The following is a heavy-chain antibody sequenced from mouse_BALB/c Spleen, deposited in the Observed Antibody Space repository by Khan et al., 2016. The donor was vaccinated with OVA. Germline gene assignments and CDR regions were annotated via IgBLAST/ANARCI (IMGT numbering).Heavy chain of an antibody. Sequence: EVQLQESGPSLVKPSQTLSLTCSVTGDSITSGYWNWIRKFPGNKLEYMGYISYSGSTYYNPSLKRRLFITRDTSKNQHYLQLNSMTTENSATYYCAGTAYDGNYYIDYWGQGTTLTVSS. V-gene: IGHV3-8*02. D-gene: IGHD2-10*01. CDR2: ISYSGST. J-gene: IGHJ2*01. CDR1: GDSITSGY. CDR3: AGTAYDGNYYIDY.